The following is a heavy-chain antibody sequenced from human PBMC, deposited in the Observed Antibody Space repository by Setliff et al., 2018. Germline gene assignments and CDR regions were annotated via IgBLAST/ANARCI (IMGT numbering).Heavy chain of an antibody. V-gene: IGHV4-34*09. Sequence: SETLSLTCAVYGGSFSGYYWSWIRQPPGKGLEWIGYIYYSGSTYYNPSLKSRVTISVDTSKNQFSLKLSSVTAADTAVYYCARDRREAFDIWGQGTMVTVSS. CDR2: IYYSGST. CDR1: GGSFSGYY. J-gene: IGHJ3*02. CDR3: ARDRREAFDI.